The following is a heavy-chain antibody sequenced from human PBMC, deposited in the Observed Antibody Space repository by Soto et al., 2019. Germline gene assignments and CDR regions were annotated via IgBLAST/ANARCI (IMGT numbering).Heavy chain of an antibody. CDR3: LRDQRHWNEFADQ. Sequence: EVQLVESGGGLVQPGGSLRLSCAASGFAFGSYWMHWVRQAPVKGLVWVSRISQDGTIATQADSVKGRFTISRDNAKNTLYLQMNSLRADDTAVYYCLRDQRHWNEFADQWCQGTRVTVSS. J-gene: IGHJ4*02. V-gene: IGHV3-74*01. D-gene: IGHD1-1*01. CDR1: GFAFGSYW. CDR2: ISQDGTIA.